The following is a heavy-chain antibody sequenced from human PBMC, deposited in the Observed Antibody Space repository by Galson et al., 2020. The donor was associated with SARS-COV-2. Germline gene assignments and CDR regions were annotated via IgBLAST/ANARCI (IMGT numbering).Heavy chain of an antibody. D-gene: IGHD6-19*01. CDR2: IYYSGST. CDR3: ARHHNSGWYWNWFDP. V-gene: IGHV4-39*01. CDR1: GGSISSSSYY. Sequence: SETLSLTCTVSGGSISSSSYYWGWIRQPPGKGLEWIGSIYYSGSTYYNPSLKSRVTISVDTSKNQFSLKLSSVTAADTAVYYCARHHNSGWYWNWFDPWGQGTLVTVSS. J-gene: IGHJ5*02.